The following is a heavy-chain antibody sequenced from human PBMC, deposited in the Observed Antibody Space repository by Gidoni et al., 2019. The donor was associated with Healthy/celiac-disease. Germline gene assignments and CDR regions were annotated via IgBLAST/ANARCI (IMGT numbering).Heavy chain of an antibody. CDR2: ISGSGGST. Sequence: EVQLLESGGGLVQPGRSLRRSCAASGFSFSSYAMSWVRQAPGKGLEWVSAISGSGGSTYYADSVKGRFTISRDNSKNTLYLQMNSLRAEDTAVYYCAKALGPLSSNFDYWGQGTLVTVSS. D-gene: IGHD7-27*01. V-gene: IGHV3-23*01. J-gene: IGHJ4*02. CDR3: AKALGPLSSNFDY. CDR1: GFSFSSYA.